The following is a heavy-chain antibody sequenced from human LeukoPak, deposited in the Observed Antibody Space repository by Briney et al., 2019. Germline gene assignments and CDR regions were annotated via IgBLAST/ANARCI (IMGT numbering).Heavy chain of an antibody. V-gene: IGHV5-51*01. CDR3: ARRYCSGTTCYNFDL. D-gene: IGHD2-15*01. Sequence: GESLKISCKGSGYTFTSHWIAWVRQMPGKGLERMGIIRPANSDTRYSPSFEGQVTISADKSISTAYLQWSSLEASDTAMYYCARRYCSGTTCYNFDLWGQGTLVTVSS. CDR2: IRPANSDT. J-gene: IGHJ4*02. CDR1: GYTFTSHW.